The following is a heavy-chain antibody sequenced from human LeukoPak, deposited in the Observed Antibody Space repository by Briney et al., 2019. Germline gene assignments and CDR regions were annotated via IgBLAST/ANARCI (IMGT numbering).Heavy chain of an antibody. CDR3: ARVAYCGGDCYSWENAFDI. CDR2: INHSGST. D-gene: IGHD2-21*02. Sequence: PSETLSLTCAVYGGSFSGYYWSWIRQPPGKGLEWIGEINHSGSTNYNPSLKSRVTISVDTSKNQFSLKLSSVTAADTAVYYCARVAYCGGDCYSWENAFDIWGQGTMVTVSS. J-gene: IGHJ3*02. CDR1: GGSFSGYY. V-gene: IGHV4-34*01.